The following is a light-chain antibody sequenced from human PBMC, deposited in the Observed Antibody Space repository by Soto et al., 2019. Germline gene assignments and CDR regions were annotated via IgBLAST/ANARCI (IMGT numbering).Light chain of an antibody. CDR3: SSCTSSSTPYV. J-gene: IGLJ1*01. V-gene: IGLV2-14*01. CDR2: DVS. Sequence: QSVLTQPASVPGSPGQSITTSCTGTSSDVGGYNYVSWYQQHPGKAPKLMIYDVSNRPSGVSNRFSGSKSGNTASLTISGLQAEDEADYYCSSCTSSSTPYVFGTGTKVTV. CDR1: SSDVGGYNY.